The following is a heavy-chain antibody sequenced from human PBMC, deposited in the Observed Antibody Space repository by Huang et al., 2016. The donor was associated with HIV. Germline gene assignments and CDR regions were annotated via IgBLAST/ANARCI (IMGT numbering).Heavy chain of an antibody. V-gene: IGHV3-30*03. CDR1: GLPFSSFA. CDR3: ARGSAGVLWFGEM. CDR2: FSYDGSNQ. Sequence: QERLVESGGGVVQPGRSLRLSCAASGLPFSSFAMHWVRQDAGKGVEWVAVFSYDGSNQHYVDSVKGRFTISRDNSKKMLYLQMNSLRMGDTAVYYCARGSAGVLWFGEMWGQGTLVTVSS. J-gene: IGHJ4*02. D-gene: IGHD3-10*01.